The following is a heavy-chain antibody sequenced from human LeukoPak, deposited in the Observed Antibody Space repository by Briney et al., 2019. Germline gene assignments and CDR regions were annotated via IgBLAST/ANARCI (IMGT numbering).Heavy chain of an antibody. CDR3: AKPKALTDWGDYFDY. Sequence: GGSLRLSCAASVFTFSSYWMHWVRQAPGKGLVWVSRINPDGSDTIYADPVKGRFTISRDNAKNTLYLQINSLRAEDTAVYYCAKPKALTDWGDYFDYWGQGALVTVSS. CDR1: VFTFSSYW. J-gene: IGHJ4*02. V-gene: IGHV3-74*01. CDR2: INPDGSDT. D-gene: IGHD3-16*01.